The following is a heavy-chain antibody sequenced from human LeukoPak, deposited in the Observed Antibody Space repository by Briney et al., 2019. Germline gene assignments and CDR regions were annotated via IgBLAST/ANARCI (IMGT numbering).Heavy chain of an antibody. CDR1: GFTISSYW. V-gene: IGHV3-7*03. D-gene: IGHD2-2*02. Sequence: GGFLRLSCAASGFTISSYWMNWVRQAPGKGLEWVANIKQDGSEKKYVDSVKGRFTISRDNTQNSLYLQMNSLRAEDTALCHCARDRVPAAIGGDDAFDIWGQGTMVTVSS. J-gene: IGHJ3*02. CDR2: IKQDGSEK. CDR3: ARDRVPAAIGGDDAFDI.